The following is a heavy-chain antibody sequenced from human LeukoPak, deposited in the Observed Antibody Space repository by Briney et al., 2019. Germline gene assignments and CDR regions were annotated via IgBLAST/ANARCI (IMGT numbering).Heavy chain of an antibody. J-gene: IGHJ4*02. CDR1: GFTFSSYG. CDR3: AKSFGSSWYGTPDY. V-gene: IGHV3-30*02. Sequence: PGGSLRLSCAASGFTFSSYGMHWVRQAPGKGLEGVAFIRYDGSNKYYVDSVKGRFTISRDNSKNTLYLQMNSLRAEDTAVYYCAKSFGSSWYGTPDYWGQGTLVTVSS. CDR2: IRYDGSNK. D-gene: IGHD6-13*01.